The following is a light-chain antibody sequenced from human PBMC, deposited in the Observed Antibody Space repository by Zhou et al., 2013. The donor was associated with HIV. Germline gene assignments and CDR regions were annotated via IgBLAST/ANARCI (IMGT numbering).Light chain of an antibody. CDR1: QTVSSN. CDR3: HQYNDWPRT. Sequence: EIAIWQSADTLSLSPGERVTISCRASQTVSSNLAWYQQKPGQSPKLLIYGATTRAAGVPVRFSGSGSGTEFTLSISSLQTEDFAVYYCHQYNDWPRTFGQGTTVEIK. V-gene: IGKV3-15*01. J-gene: IGKJ1*01. CDR2: GAT.